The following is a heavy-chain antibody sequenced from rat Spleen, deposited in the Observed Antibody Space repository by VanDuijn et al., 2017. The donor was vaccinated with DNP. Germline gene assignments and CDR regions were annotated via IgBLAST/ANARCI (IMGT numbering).Heavy chain of an antibody. J-gene: IGHJ1*01. V-gene: IGHV5-31*01. CDR2: ISSSGGNT. CDR3: ARHYGGYSYYWYFDF. CDR1: GFTFNNYW. D-gene: IGHD1-11*01. Sequence: EVQLVESGGGLVQPGRSLKLSCVASGFTFNNYWMTWIRQVPGKGLDWVASISSSGGNTYYPDSVKGRFTISRDNAKNTLYLHMNSLRSEDTATYYCARHYGGYSYYWYFDFWGPGTMVTVSS.